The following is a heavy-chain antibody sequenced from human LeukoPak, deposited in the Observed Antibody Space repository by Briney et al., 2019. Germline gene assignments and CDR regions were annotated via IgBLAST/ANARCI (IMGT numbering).Heavy chain of an antibody. CDR3: ARDPARIWFGEFYFDY. J-gene: IGHJ4*02. CDR1: GFTFSSYG. V-gene: IGHV3-33*01. D-gene: IGHD3-10*01. CDR2: IWYDGSNK. Sequence: GGSLRLSCAASGFTFSSYGMHWVRQAPGKGREGVAVIWYDGSNKYYADSVKGRFTISRDNSKNTLYLQMNSLRAEDTDVYYCARDPARIWFGEFYFDYWGQGSLVTVSS.